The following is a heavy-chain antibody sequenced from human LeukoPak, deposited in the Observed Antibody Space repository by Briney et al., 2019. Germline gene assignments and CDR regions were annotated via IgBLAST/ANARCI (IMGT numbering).Heavy chain of an antibody. CDR3: AREFFYYDSSGYRLFDC. CDR2: INPNSGGT. D-gene: IGHD3-22*01. V-gene: IGHV1-2*06. J-gene: IGHJ4*02. Sequence: ASVKVSCKASGYTFTGYYMHWVRQAPGQGLEWMGRINPNSGGTNYAQKFQGRVTMTRDTSISTAYMELSRLRSDDTAVYYCAREFFYYDSSGYRLFDCWGQGTLVTVSS. CDR1: GYTFTGYY.